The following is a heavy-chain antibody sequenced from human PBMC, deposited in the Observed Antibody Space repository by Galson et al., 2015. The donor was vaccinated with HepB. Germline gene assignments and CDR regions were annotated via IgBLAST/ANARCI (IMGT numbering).Heavy chain of an antibody. CDR3: ARDCSTILAVYYSMAV. Sequence: SLRLSCAAPGFTFSNYWMSWVRQAPGKGLEWVANINHDGGERYYVDSVKGRFTISRDNAENSLFLQMDSLRAEDTAVYYCARDCSTILAVYYSMAVCGHGTTVTASS. D-gene: IGHD2-2*01. CDR1: GFTFSNYW. V-gene: IGHV3-7*01. CDR2: INHDGGER. J-gene: IGHJ6*02.